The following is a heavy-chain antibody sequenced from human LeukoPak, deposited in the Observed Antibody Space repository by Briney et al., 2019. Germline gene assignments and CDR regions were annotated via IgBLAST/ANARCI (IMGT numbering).Heavy chain of an antibody. Sequence: PGGSLRLSCAASGFTFSDYTMNWVRQAPGKGLEWVSYISSSGSTIYYADSVKGRFTISRDNAKNSLYLQMNGLRAEDTAVYYCAELGITMIGGVWGKGTTVTVSS. J-gene: IGHJ6*04. V-gene: IGHV3-48*04. D-gene: IGHD3-10*02. CDR3: AELGITMIGGV. CDR2: ISSSGSTI. CDR1: GFTFSDYT.